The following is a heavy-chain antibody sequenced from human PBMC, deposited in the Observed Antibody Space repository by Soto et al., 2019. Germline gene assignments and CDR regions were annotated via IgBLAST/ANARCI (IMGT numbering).Heavy chain of an antibody. V-gene: IGHV3-30*09. CDR3: ARAGPPYYYYDSSGYQPPVDY. CDR1: GFTFSSYA. Sequence: GSLRLSCAASGFTFSSYAMHWVRQAPGKGLEWVAVISYDGSNKYYADSVKGRFAISRDNSKNTLYLQMNSLRAEDTAVYYCARAGPPYYYYDSSGYQPPVDYWGQGTLVTVSS. J-gene: IGHJ4*02. D-gene: IGHD3-22*01. CDR2: ISYDGSNK.